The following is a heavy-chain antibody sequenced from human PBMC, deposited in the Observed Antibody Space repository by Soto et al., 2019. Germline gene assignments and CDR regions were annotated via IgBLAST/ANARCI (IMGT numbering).Heavy chain of an antibody. Sequence: QVQLQQWGAGLLKPSETLSLTCAVYGGSFSDNYWNWFRQPPGKGLEWIGAINHKTNTIYYTALTTRVTISVATSKNHFSLKFTSAPAADTAMYYLARGVRWFRGSGDPWGQGTLVTVSS. CDR3: ARGVRWFRGSGDP. CDR2: INHKTNT. CDR1: GGSFSDNY. D-gene: IGHD3-10*01. J-gene: IGHJ5*02. V-gene: IGHV4-34*01.